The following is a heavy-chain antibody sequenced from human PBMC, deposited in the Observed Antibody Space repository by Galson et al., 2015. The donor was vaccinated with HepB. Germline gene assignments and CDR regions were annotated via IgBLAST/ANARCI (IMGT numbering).Heavy chain of an antibody. J-gene: IGHJ3*02. CDR2: ISSSGSTI. CDR3: ASRTIDCGGDCYALGI. CDR1: GFTFSSYE. V-gene: IGHV3-48*03. D-gene: IGHD2-21*02. Sequence: SLRLSCAASGFTFSSYEMNWVRQAPGKGLEWVSYISSSGSTIYYADSVKGRFTTSRDNAKNSLYLQMNSLRAEDTAVYYCASRTIDCGGDCYALGIWGQGTMVTVSS.